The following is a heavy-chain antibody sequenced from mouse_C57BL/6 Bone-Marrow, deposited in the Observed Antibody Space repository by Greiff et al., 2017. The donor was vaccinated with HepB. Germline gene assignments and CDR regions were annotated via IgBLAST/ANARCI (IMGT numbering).Heavy chain of an antibody. V-gene: IGHV5-17*01. CDR1: GFTFSDYG. J-gene: IGHJ2*01. CDR3: ARKLANLYYFDY. Sequence: VQLKESGGGLVKPGGSLKLSCAASGFTFSDYGMHWVRQAPEKGLEWVAYISSGSSTIYYADTVKGRFTISRDNAKNTLFLQMTSLRSEDTAMYYCARKLANLYYFDYWGQGTTLTVSS. D-gene: IGHD1-1*01. CDR2: ISSGSSTI.